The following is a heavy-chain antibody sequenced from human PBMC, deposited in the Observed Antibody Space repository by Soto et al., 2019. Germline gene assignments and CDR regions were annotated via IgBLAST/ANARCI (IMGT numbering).Heavy chain of an antibody. CDR1: GGSISSGGYY. D-gene: IGHD1-20*01. J-gene: IGHJ4*02. CDR2: VFYTGFT. CDR3: ATSQKGYNWNYFDH. V-gene: IGHV4-39*01. Sequence: SETLSLTCSVSGGSISSGGYYWSWIRQSPGKGPEWIGSVFYTGFTSYNPSLESRVSVSVDTSKNQFSLKVSGVSAADTAVYYCATSQKGYNWNYFDHWGQGALVTVSS.